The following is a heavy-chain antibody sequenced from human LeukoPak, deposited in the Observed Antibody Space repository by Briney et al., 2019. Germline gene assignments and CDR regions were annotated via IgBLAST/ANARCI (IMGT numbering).Heavy chain of an antibody. CDR1: GGSISSGGYY. J-gene: IGHJ3*02. CDR2: IYYSGST. Sequence: PSETLSLTCTVSGGSISSGGYYWSWIRQHPGKGLEWIGYIYYSGSTYYNPSLKSRVTISVDTSKNQSSLKLSSVTAADTAVYYCARDRRGIAAAGTSFDIWGQGTMVTVSS. D-gene: IGHD6-13*01. V-gene: IGHV4-31*03. CDR3: ARDRRGIAAAGTSFDI.